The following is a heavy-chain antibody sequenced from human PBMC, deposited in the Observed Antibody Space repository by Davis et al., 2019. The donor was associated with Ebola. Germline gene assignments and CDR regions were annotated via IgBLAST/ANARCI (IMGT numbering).Heavy chain of an antibody. J-gene: IGHJ6*02. Sequence: CAVSGGSISSGGYSWSWIRQPPGKGLEWIGYIYHSGSTYYNPSLKSRVTISVDRSKNQFSLKLSSVTAADTAVYYCARAYDGMDVWGQGTTVTVSS. CDR1: GGSISSGGYS. CDR2: IYHSGST. CDR3: ARAYDGMDV. V-gene: IGHV4-30-2*01.